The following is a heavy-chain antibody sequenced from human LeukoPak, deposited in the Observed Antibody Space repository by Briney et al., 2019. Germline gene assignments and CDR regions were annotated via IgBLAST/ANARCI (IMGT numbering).Heavy chain of an antibody. CDR2: ISSNGGST. CDR3: AREPEWGATDY. J-gene: IGHJ4*02. V-gene: IGHV3-64*01. CDR1: GFTFSSYA. Sequence: GGSLSLSCAASGFTFSSYAMHWVRQAPGKGLEYVSAISSNGGSTYYANSVKGRFTISRDNSKNTLYLQMGSLRAEDMAVYYCAREPEWGATDYWGQGTLVTVSS. D-gene: IGHD1-26*01.